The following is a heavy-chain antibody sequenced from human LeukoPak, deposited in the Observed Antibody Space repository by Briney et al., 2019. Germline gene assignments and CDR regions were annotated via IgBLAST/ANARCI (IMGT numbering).Heavy chain of an antibody. CDR1: GYTFTSYY. J-gene: IGHJ4*02. D-gene: IGHD6-13*01. CDR2: INPSGGST. Sequence: ASVKVSCKASGYTFTSYYMHWVRQAPGQGLEWMGIINPSGGSTSYAQKFQGRVTMTRDMSTSTVYMELSSLRSEDTAVYYCARGPRSSSWYGIPFDYWGQGTLVTVSS. CDR3: ARGPRSSSWYGIPFDY. V-gene: IGHV1-46*01.